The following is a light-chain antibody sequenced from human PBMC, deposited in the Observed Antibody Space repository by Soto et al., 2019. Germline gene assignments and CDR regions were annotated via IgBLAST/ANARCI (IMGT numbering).Light chain of an antibody. J-gene: IGLJ3*02. CDR3: YSYAGTNWV. V-gene: IGLV2-23*02. CDR1: SSDVGTYNL. CDR2: EVS. Sequence: QSVLTQPASVSGSPGQSITISCTGTSSDVGTYNLVSWYQQHPGKAPKLMIYEVSKRPSGVSNRFSGSKSGNTASLTISGLQAEDEAEYYCYSYAGTNWVFGGGTKLTVL.